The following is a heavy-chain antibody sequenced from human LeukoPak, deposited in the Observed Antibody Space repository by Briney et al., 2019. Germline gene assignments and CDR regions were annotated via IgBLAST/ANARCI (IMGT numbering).Heavy chain of an antibody. J-gene: IGHJ4*02. CDR2: INNDGTNQ. D-gene: IGHD4-11*01. Sequence: PGKALTPSCVASQFTFCYFCQHWGLQAPGKGLEWGAIINNDGTNQYYADSVKGRFTISRDNSRSTVYLQMNSLRAEDTAVYFCAKDAQRGFDYSNSLESWGQGTLVTVSS. CDR1: QFTFCYFC. CDR3: AKDAQRGFDYSNSLES. V-gene: IGHV3-33*06.